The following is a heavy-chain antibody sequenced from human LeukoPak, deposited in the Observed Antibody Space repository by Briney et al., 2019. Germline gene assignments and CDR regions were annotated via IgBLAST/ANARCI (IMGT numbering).Heavy chain of an antibody. J-gene: IGHJ5*02. V-gene: IGHV4-30-4*01. Sequence: PSQTLSPTCTVSGGSISSGDYYWSWLRQPPGKGLEWIAYMYYSGSTYYNPSLKSRVTMSADTSKNQLSLKLSSVTAADTAVYYCARPYYYDSRIDPWGQGSLVTVSS. CDR2: MYYSGST. CDR1: GGSISSGDYY. CDR3: ARPYYYDSRIDP. D-gene: IGHD3-22*01.